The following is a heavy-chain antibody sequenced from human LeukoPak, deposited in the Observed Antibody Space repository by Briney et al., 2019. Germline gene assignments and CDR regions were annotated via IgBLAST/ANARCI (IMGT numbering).Heavy chain of an antibody. CDR3: ARIRDGYNDAYDI. Sequence: ASVKVSCKASGYTFTSYDINWVRQATGQGLEWMGWMNPNSGNTGYAQNFQGRVAMTRDTSASTVYMELSSLRSEDTAIYYCARIRDGYNDAYDIWGQGTVVTVPS. CDR1: GYTFTSYD. V-gene: IGHV1-8*01. J-gene: IGHJ3*02. D-gene: IGHD5-24*01. CDR2: MNPNSGNT.